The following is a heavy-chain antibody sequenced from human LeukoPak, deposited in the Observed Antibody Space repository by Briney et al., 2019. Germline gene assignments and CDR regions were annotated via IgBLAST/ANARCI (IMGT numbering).Heavy chain of an antibody. CDR2: IKYDGSEK. J-gene: IGHJ3*02. Sequence: GGSLRLPCADSGFTFSTYWMSWVRQAPGKGLEWVANIKYDGSEKYYVDSVKGRFTISRDNAKNSLFLQMNSLRAEDTAVYYCARDRSDILTGYNDAFDIWGQGTMVTVSS. CDR3: ARDRSDILTGYNDAFDI. CDR1: GFTFSTYW. V-gene: IGHV3-7*01. D-gene: IGHD3-9*01.